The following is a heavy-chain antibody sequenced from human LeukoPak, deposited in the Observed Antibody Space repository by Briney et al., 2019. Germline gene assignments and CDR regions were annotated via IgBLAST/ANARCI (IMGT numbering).Heavy chain of an antibody. CDR3: ARGRGHWYFWSGARSKYFDY. D-gene: IGHD3-3*01. V-gene: IGHV1-8*02. J-gene: IGHJ4*02. CDR1: GYTFTGYY. CDR2: MSPNSGNT. Sequence: ASVKVSCKASGYTFTGYYMHWVRQAPGQGLEWMGWMSPNSGNTGYAQKFQGRVTMTRNTSISTAYMELSSLRSEDTAVYYCARGRGHWYFWSGARSKYFDYWGQGTLVTVSS.